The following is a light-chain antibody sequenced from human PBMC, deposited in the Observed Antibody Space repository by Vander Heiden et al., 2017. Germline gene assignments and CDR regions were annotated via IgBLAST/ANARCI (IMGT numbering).Light chain of an antibody. Sequence: QSALTQPASVSGSPGQSITISCTGTSNDVGGYDYVSWYQPHPGKAPKLMIYDVSDRPSGVSNRFSGSKSGNTASLTISGLQAEDEAHYYCCSYTSSSTLVFGGGTKLTVL. CDR1: SNDVGGYDY. V-gene: IGLV2-14*01. CDR2: DVS. CDR3: CSYTSSSTLV. J-gene: IGLJ2*01.